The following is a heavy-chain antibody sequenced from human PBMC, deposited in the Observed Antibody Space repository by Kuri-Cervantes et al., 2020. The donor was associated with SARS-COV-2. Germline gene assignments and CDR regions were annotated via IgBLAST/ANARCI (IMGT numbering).Heavy chain of an antibody. Sequence: SVKVSCKASGGTFSSYATSWVRQAPGQGLEWMGGIIAIFGTANYAQKFQGRVTITADKSTSTAYMELSSLRSEDMAVYYCARGDYYDSSGYLLPEFDYWGQGTLVTVSS. V-gene: IGHV1-69*06. J-gene: IGHJ4*02. CDR1: GGTFSSYA. CDR2: IIAIFGTA. CDR3: ARGDYYDSSGYLLPEFDY. D-gene: IGHD3-22*01.